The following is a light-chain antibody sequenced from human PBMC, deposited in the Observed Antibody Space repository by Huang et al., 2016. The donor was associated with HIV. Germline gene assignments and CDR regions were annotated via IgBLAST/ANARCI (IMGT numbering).Light chain of an antibody. CDR2: DAS. Sequence: EIVLTQSPATLSLSPGERATLSCRASQTVSSYLAWYQQKPGQAPRRLIYDASNRATGIPARFSGSGSVTDFTLTISSLEPEDFAVYYCQLRSTWPGDTFGGGTKVEIK. V-gene: IGKV3-11*01. CDR3: QLRSTWPGDT. J-gene: IGKJ4*01. CDR1: QTVSSY.